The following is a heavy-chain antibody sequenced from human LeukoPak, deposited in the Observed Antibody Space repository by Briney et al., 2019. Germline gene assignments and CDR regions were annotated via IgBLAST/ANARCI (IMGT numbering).Heavy chain of an antibody. CDR3: ARLRWFGESRYFDY. V-gene: IGHV1-18*04. D-gene: IGHD3-10*01. J-gene: IGHJ4*02. CDR2: ISAYNGNT. CDR1: GYTFTSYG. Sequence: ALVKVSSKASGYTFTSYGISWVRQAPGQGLEWMGWISAYNGNTNYAQKLQGRVTMTTDTSTSTAYMELRSLRSDDTAVYYCARLRWFGESRYFDYWGQGTLVTVSS.